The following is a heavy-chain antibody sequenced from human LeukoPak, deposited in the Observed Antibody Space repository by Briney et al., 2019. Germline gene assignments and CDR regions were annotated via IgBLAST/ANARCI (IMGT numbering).Heavy chain of an antibody. J-gene: IGHJ4*02. V-gene: IGHV3-33*01. CDR1: GFTFSNYG. Sequence: GGSLRLSCAASGFTFSNYGMHWVRQAPGKGLEWVAVIWYDGSNKYYADSVKGRFTISRDNTKNTLYLQMNSLRAEDTAVYYCARLGSSWTLDYWGQGTLVTVSS. CDR2: IWYDGSNK. D-gene: IGHD6-13*01. CDR3: ARLGSSWTLDY.